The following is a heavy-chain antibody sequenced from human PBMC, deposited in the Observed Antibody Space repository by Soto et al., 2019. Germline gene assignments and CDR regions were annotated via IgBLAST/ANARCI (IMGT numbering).Heavy chain of an antibody. CDR2: ISSSSSYI. Sequence: EVQLVESGGGLVQPGGSLRLSCAASGFIFSSYSMNWVRQAPGKGLEWVSSISSSSSYIYYADSVKDRFTISRDNAKNSVYLQMNSLRAEDTAVYYCARVSSGYDPCYWGQGTLVTVSS. J-gene: IGHJ4*02. CDR3: ARVSSGYDPCY. D-gene: IGHD5-12*01. V-gene: IGHV3-21*01. CDR1: GFIFSSYS.